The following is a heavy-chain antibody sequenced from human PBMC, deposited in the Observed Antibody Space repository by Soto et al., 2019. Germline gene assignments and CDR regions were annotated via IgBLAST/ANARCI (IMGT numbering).Heavy chain of an antibody. CDR2: ISAYNGNT. J-gene: IGHJ4*02. CDR1: GYTFTSYG. CDR3: AKETVFTAVEDN. D-gene: IGHD3-10*02. Sequence: ASVKVSCKASGYTFTSYGISWVRQAPGQGLEWMGWISAYNGNTNYAQKLQGRVTMTTDTSTSTAYMELRSLRADDAAVYYCAKETVFTAVEDNWGQGTLVTVSS. V-gene: IGHV1-18*01.